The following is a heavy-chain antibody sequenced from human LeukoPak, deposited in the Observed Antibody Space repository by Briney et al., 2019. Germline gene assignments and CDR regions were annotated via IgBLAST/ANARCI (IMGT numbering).Heavy chain of an antibody. Sequence: GGSLRLSCVVSGFTFSSYAMSWVRQAPGKGLEWVSGISGSGGSTYYADSVKGRFTISGDNSKNTLYLQMNSLRAEDTAVYYCAKDRHAPGRYCSSTTCFPFDPWGQGTLVTVSS. CDR3: AKDRHAPGRYCSSTTCFPFDP. J-gene: IGHJ5*02. CDR1: GFTFSSYA. CDR2: ISGSGGST. D-gene: IGHD2-2*01. V-gene: IGHV3-23*01.